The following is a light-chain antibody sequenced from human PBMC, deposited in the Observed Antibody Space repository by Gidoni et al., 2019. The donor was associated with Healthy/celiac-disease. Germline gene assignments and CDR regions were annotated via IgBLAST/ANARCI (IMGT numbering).Light chain of an antibody. CDR1: QSVSSY. CDR2: DAS. CDR3: QQRSNWPPLT. J-gene: IGKJ4*01. V-gene: IGKV3-11*01. Sequence: EIVLTQSPATLSLSPGERATLPCRASQSVSSYVAWYQQKPGQAPRLLIYDASNRATGIPARFSGSGSGTDFTLTISSLEPEDFAVYYCQQRSNWPPLTFXGXTKVEIK.